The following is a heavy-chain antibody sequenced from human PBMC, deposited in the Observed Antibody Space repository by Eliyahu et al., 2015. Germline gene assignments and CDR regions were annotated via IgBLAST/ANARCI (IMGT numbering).Heavy chain of an antibody. CDR2: ISGSGSNT. CDR1: GFTFXSYP. CDR3: ARERMTTTAFDF. J-gene: IGHJ4*02. D-gene: IGHD4-11*01. V-gene: IGHV3-23*01. Sequence: EVQLLESGGGLVQPGGSLXLXCAAXGFTFXSYPMTWVRQAPGKGLEWVSIISGSGSNTYYADSVKGRLTISRDNSKNTLYLQMNSLRAEDTAIYYCARERMTTTAFDFWGQGTLVTVSS.